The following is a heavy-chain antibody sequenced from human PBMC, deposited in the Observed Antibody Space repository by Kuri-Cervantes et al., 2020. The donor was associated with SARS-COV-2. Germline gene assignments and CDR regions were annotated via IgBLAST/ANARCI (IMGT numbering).Heavy chain of an antibody. CDR1: GYAFTSYD. CDR3: ASSGSYSPFDY. J-gene: IGHJ4*02. D-gene: IGHD1-26*01. CDR2: MNPNSGNT. V-gene: IGHV1-8*03. Sequence: ASVKVSCKASGYAFTSYDINWVRQATGQGLEWMGWMNPNSGNTGYAQKFQGRVTITRNTSISTAYMELSSLRSEDTAVYYCASSGSYSPFDYWGQGTLVTVSS.